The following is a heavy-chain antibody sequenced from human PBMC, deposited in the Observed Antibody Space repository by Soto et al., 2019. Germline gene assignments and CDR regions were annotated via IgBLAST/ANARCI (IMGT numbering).Heavy chain of an antibody. D-gene: IGHD3-16*02. CDR3: AREATYYDYVWGSYRYTCFDY. V-gene: IGHV1-69*13. Sequence: SVKVSCKASGGTFSSYSISWVLQAPGQGLEWMGGIIPIFGTANYAQKFQGRVTITADESTSTAYMELSSLRSEDTAVYYCAREATYYDYVWGSYRYTCFDYWGQGTLVTVSS. CDR1: GGTFSSYS. CDR2: IIPIFGTA. J-gene: IGHJ4*02.